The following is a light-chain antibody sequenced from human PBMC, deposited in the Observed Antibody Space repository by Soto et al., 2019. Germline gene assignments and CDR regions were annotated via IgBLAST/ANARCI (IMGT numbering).Light chain of an antibody. CDR2: EVT. CDR3: SSYAGNNNWV. V-gene: IGLV2-8*01. CDR1: SSDVGGYNY. Sequence: QSVLTQPPSASGSPGQSVTISCTGTSSDVGGYNYVSWYQQHPGKAPKVMIYEVTKRPSGVPDRFSVSKSGNTASLTVSGLRAEDEADYCCSSYAGNNNWVFGGGTKLPS. J-gene: IGLJ3*02.